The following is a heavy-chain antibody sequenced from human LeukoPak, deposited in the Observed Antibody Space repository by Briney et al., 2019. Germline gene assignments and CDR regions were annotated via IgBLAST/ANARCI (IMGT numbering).Heavy chain of an antibody. D-gene: IGHD2-2*01. CDR1: GFTFSSYA. CDR3: ARVSCSSTSCYHDYYYMDV. J-gene: IGHJ6*03. Sequence: PGRSLRLSCAASGFTFSSYAMHWVRQAPGKGLEWVAVISYDGSNKYYADSVKGRFTISRDNSKNTLYLQMNSLRAEDTAVYYCARVSCSSTSCYHDYYYMDVWGKGTTVTVSS. CDR2: ISYDGSNK. V-gene: IGHV3-30-3*01.